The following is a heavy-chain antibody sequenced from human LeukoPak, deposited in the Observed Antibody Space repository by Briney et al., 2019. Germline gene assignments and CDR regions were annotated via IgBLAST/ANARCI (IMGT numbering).Heavy chain of an antibody. D-gene: IGHD2-2*02. V-gene: IGHV4-4*07. Sequence: SETLSLTCTVSGGSISSYYWSWIRQPAGKGLEWIGRIYTSGSTNYNPSLKSRVTISVDTSKNQFSLKLSSVTAADTAVYYCARDRPGAYCSSTSCYKADAFDIWGQGTMVTISS. CDR2: IYTSGST. CDR3: ARDRPGAYCSSTSCYKADAFDI. J-gene: IGHJ3*02. CDR1: GGSISSYY.